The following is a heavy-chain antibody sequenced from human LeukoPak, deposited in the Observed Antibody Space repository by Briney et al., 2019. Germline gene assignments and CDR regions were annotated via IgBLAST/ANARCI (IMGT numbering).Heavy chain of an antibody. Sequence: SETLSLTCLVSGDSIRTTSFWGWIRQPTGMGLEWIASASHSGINYYNPSLRSRVIVSADTSKNQFSLRLTSVTAADTAVYYCARRGGHSWDVGNWFDPWGQGILVTVSS. CDR1: GDSIRTTSF. D-gene: IGHD6-13*01. V-gene: IGHV4-39*01. CDR3: ARRGGHSWDVGNWFDP. CDR2: ASHSGIN. J-gene: IGHJ5*02.